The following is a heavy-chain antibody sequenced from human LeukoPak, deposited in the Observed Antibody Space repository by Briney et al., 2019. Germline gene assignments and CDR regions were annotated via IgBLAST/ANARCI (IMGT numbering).Heavy chain of an antibody. Sequence: SETLSLTCTVSGGSISTYYWSWIRQPPGKGLEWIGDIYYSGSTNYNPSLKSRVTISVDTSKNQFSLKLSSVTAADTAVYYCARSGCSGGGCSVYYYYGMDVWGQGTTVTVSS. CDR2: IYYSGST. CDR1: GGSISTYY. V-gene: IGHV4-59*01. CDR3: ARSGCSGGGCSVYYYYGMDV. J-gene: IGHJ6*02. D-gene: IGHD2-15*01.